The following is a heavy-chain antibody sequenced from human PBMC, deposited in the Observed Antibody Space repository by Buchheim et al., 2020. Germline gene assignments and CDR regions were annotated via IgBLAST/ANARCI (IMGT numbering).Heavy chain of an antibody. D-gene: IGHD4-23*01. Sequence: QVQLVESGGGVVQPGRSLRLSCAASGFTFSSYAMHWVRQAPGKGLEWVAVISYDGSNKYYADSVKGRFTISRDNSKNTLYLQMNSLRAEDTAVYYCARDWRGGYSHIDYWGQGTL. CDR1: GFTFSSYA. J-gene: IGHJ4*02. CDR3: ARDWRGGYSHIDY. V-gene: IGHV3-30-3*01. CDR2: ISYDGSNK.